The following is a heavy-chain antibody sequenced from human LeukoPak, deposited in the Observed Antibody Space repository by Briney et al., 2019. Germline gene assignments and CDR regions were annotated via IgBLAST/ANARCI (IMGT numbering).Heavy chain of an antibody. Sequence: ASVKVSCKASGYTFTGYYMHWVRQAPGQGLEWMGWINPNSGGTNYAQKFQGRVTMTRDTSISTAYMELSRLRSDDTAVYYCARVVGYCSGGSCCPGAFDIWGQGTMVTVSS. V-gene: IGHV1-2*02. J-gene: IGHJ3*02. CDR2: INPNSGGT. CDR3: ARVVGYCSGGSCCPGAFDI. CDR1: GYTFTGYY. D-gene: IGHD2-15*01.